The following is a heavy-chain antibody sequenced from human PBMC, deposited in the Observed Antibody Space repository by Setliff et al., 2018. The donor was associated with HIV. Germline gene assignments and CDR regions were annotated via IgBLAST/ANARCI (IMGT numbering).Heavy chain of an antibody. CDR1: GGSISNFY. Sequence: PSETLSLTCSVSGGSISNFYWCLIRKPPGKGLEWVGHIYSTGNTNYNPSLKSSVTLSADTSKNQLSLSLTSVTAADTAVYYCAGVRLTMILMVDYFDQWGQGTLVTVSS. CDR3: AGVRLTMILMVDYFDQ. V-gene: IGHV4-4*07. J-gene: IGHJ4*02. D-gene: IGHD3-22*01. CDR2: IYSTGNT.